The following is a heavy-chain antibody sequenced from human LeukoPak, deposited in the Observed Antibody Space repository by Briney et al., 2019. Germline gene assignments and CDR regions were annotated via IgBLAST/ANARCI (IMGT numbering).Heavy chain of an antibody. Sequence: GGSLRLSSAASGFTFSIYSMNCVCHTPREGLEWVSSISSRSSYIYYADSVKGRFTVSRDNAKNALYLQMNTLRADDTAVYYCARDSTGWFSPSDHWGQGMLVTVCS. D-gene: IGHD6-25*01. CDR1: GFTFSIYS. CDR3: ARDSTGWFSPSDH. J-gene: IGHJ4*02. V-gene: IGHV3-21*01. CDR2: ISSRSSYI.